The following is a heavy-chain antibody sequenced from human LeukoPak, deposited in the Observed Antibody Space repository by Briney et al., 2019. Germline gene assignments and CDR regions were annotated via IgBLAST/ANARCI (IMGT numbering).Heavy chain of an antibody. CDR2: ISYDGSNK. D-gene: IGHD6-6*01. CDR3: ARESSSVAFDI. Sequence: GGSLRLSCAASGFTFSSYAMHWVRQAPGKGLEWVAVISYDGSNKYYADSVKGRFTISRDNSKNTLYLQMNSLRAEDTAVYYCARESSSVAFDIWGQGTMVTVSS. J-gene: IGHJ3*02. V-gene: IGHV3-30*04. CDR1: GFTFSSYA.